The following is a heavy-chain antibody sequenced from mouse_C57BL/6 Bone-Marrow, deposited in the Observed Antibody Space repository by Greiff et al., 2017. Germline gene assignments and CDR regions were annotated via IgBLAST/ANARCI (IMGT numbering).Heavy chain of an antibody. J-gene: IGHJ4*01. CDR1: GYTFTSYW. V-gene: IGHV1-64*01. CDR2: IHPNSGST. Sequence: QVQLQQPGAELVKPGASVKLSCKASGYTFTSYWMHWVKQRPGQGLEWIGMIHPNSGSTNYNEKFKSKATLTVDKSSSTAYMQLSSLTSEDSAVYNCARDWRCPVSSYAMDDWGQGTSVTVSS. D-gene: IGHD1-1*01. CDR3: ARDWRCPVSSYAMDD.